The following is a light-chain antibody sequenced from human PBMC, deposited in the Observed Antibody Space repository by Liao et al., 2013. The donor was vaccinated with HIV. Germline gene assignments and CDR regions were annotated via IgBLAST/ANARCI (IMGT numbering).Light chain of an antibody. Sequence: SYEVTQPASVSVSPGQTASITCSGDKLGHKYACWYQQRPGQSPVLVIYKDSERPSGIPERFSGSSSGTTVTLTISGVQAEDEADYYCQSADSSGTYVFGTGTKVTVL. CDR2: KDS. CDR1: KLGHKY. V-gene: IGLV3-25*03. J-gene: IGLJ1*01. CDR3: QSADSSGTYV.